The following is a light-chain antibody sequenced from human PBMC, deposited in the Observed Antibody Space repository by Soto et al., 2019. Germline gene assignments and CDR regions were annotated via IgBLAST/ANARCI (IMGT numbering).Light chain of an antibody. CDR1: SGDVGRYNL. Sequence: QSALTQPASVSGSPGQSITISCTGTSGDVGRYNLVSWYQQHPGKAPKVLIYEVNKRPSGVSDRFSGSKSGNTASLTISGLQAEDEADYYCCSYSDNTVIFGGGTQLT. J-gene: IGLJ7*01. V-gene: IGLV2-23*02. CDR3: CSYSDNTVI. CDR2: EVN.